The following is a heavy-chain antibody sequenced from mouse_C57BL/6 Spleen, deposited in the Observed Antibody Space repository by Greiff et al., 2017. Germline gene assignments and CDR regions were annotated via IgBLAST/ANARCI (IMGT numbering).Heavy chain of an antibody. V-gene: IGHV1-81*01. CDR1: GYTFTSYG. J-gene: IGHJ3*01. Sequence: VQLQQSGAELARPGASVKLSCKASGYTFTSYGISWVKQRTGQGLEWIGEINPRSGNTYYNEKFKGKATLTADKSSSTAYMELRSRTSEDAAVYFCARGSSWFAYWGQGTLVTVSA. CDR2: INPRSGNT. D-gene: IGHD1-1*01. CDR3: ARGSSWFAY.